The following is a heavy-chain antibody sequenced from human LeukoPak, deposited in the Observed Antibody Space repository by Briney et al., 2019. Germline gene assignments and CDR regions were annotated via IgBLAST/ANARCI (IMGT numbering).Heavy chain of an antibody. CDR2: INPNNGGT. CDR3: AREVLVYTAMVGFDP. J-gene: IGHJ5*02. V-gene: IGHV1-2*02. Sequence: GASVKVSCKASGYTFTGKYMHWVRQAPGQGLEWMGWINPNNGGTNYAQRFQGRVTMTRDTSISTVYMEMSKLRFDDTAVYYCAREVLVYTAMVGFDPWGQGTLVTVSS. D-gene: IGHD5-18*01. CDR1: GYTFTGKY.